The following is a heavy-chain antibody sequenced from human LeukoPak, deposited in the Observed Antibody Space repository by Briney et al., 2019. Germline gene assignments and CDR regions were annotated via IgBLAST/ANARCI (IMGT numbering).Heavy chain of an antibody. V-gene: IGHV1-46*01. D-gene: IGHD2-2*01. J-gene: IGHJ4*02. Sequence: WASVTVSCKASGYTFTSYYMHWVRQAPGQGLEWMGIINPSGGSTSYAQKFQGRVTMTRDTSTSTVYMELSSLRSEDTAVYYCAKAYIVVVPAAIYDYWGQGTLVTVSS. CDR1: GYTFTSYY. CDR3: AKAYIVVVPAAIYDY. CDR2: INPSGGST.